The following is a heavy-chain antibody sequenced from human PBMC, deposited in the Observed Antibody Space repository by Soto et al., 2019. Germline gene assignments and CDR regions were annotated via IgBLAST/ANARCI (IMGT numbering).Heavy chain of an antibody. CDR2: INHSGST. Sequence: QVQLQQWGAGLLKPSETLSLTCAVYGGSFSGYYWSWIRQPPGKGLEWIGEINHSGSTNYNPSLKRRVTISVDTSKNQCSLKLSSVTAADTAVYYCARGGDCSSTSCYARGSKYNWFDPWGQGTLVTVSS. D-gene: IGHD2-2*01. CDR1: GGSFSGYY. CDR3: ARGGDCSSTSCYARGSKYNWFDP. J-gene: IGHJ5*02. V-gene: IGHV4-34*01.